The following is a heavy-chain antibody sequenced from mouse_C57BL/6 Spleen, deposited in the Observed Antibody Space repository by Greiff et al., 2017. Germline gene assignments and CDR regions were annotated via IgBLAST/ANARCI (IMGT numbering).Heavy chain of an antibody. D-gene: IGHD4-1*01. CDR2: IHPSDSDT. CDR1: GYTFTSYW. J-gene: IGHJ2*01. Sequence: VQLQQSGAELVKPGASVTVSCKASGYTFTSYWMHWVKQRPGQGLEWIGRIHPSDSDTNYNQKFKGKATVTVYKSSSTAYMQLSSLTSEDSAVYYCAATANWDVVYFDYWGQGTTLTVSS. V-gene: IGHV1-74*01. CDR3: AATANWDVVYFDY.